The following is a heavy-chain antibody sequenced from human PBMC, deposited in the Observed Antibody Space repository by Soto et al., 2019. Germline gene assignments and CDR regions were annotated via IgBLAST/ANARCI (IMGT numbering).Heavy chain of an antibody. CDR3: ARGDGSSSWYTPRYYYYGMDV. CDR2: INSDGSST. CDR1: GFTFSSYW. J-gene: IGHJ6*02. V-gene: IGHV3-74*01. D-gene: IGHD6-13*01. Sequence: GGSLRLSCAASGFTFSSYWMHWVRQAPGKGLVWASRINSDGSSTSYADSVKGRFTISRDNAKNTLYLQMNSLRAEDTAVYYCARGDGSSSWYTPRYYYYGMDVWGQGTTVTVSS.